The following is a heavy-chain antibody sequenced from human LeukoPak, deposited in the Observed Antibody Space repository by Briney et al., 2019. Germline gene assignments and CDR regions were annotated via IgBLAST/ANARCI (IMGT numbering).Heavy chain of an antibody. D-gene: IGHD5-18*01. J-gene: IGHJ4*02. CDR3: ARGGAAMVLYYFDY. CDR1: GGTFSSYA. CDR2: IIPILGIA. V-gene: IGHV1-69*04. Sequence: ASVKVSCKASGGTFSSYAISWVRQAPGQGLEWMGRIIPILGIANYAQKFQGRVTITADKSTSTAYMELSSLRSEDTAVYYCARGGAAMVLYYFDYWGQGTLVTVSS.